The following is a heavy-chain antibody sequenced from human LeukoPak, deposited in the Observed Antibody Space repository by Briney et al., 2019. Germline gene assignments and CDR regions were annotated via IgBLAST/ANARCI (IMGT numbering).Heavy chain of an antibody. CDR2: IYDSGST. CDR3: ARSRFNFDY. J-gene: IGHJ4*02. D-gene: IGHD3-3*01. Sequence: SETLSLTCTVSGGSISSYYWSWIRQPPGKGLEWIGYIYDSGSTNYNPSLKSRVTISVDTSKNQFSLKLSSVTAADTAVYYCARSRFNFDYWGQGTLVTVSS. V-gene: IGHV4-59*01. CDR1: GGSISSYY.